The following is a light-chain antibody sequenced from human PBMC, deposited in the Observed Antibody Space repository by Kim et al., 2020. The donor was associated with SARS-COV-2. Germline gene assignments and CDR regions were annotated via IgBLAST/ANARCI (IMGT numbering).Light chain of an antibody. CDR3: QQRGNWPLT. Sequence: EIVLTQSPATLSLSPGERATLSCRASQSVSSYLAWYQQKPGQAPRLLIYDASNRATGIPARFSGSGSGTDFTLTINSLEPEDSAVYYCQQRGNWPLTFGGGTKLEI. V-gene: IGKV3-11*01. CDR1: QSVSSY. CDR2: DAS. J-gene: IGKJ4*01.